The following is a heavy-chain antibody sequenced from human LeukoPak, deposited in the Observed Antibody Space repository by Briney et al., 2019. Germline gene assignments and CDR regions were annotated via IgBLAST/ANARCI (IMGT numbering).Heavy chain of an antibody. D-gene: IGHD3-10*01. V-gene: IGHV3-23*01. CDR1: GFTFSCYA. J-gene: IGHJ4*02. CDR2: ISESGGSS. Sequence: GGSLSLSCAASGFTFSCYAMIWLRQATGKGLEWVSDISESGGSSAYAESVKGWFTISRDTSLNTLYLQMNNLRAEDTAVYFCAKRGVVIRGILVIGYHQEAYHYDFWGQGVLVTVSS. CDR3: AKRGVVIRGILVIGYHQEAYHYDF.